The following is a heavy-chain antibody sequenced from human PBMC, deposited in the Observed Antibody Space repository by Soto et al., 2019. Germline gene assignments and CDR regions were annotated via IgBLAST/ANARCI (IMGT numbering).Heavy chain of an antibody. V-gene: IGHV3-23*01. CDR1: GFTFSSYA. CDR2: ISGSGGST. CDR3: AKGKGGSTYYFDC. J-gene: IGHJ4*02. Sequence: EVQLLESGGGLVQPGGSQRLSCAASGFTFSSYAMSWVRQAPGKGLEWVSGISGSGGSTYYADSVKGRFTISRDASKNTLYLQMNSLRAEDTAVYYCAKGKGGSTYYFDCWGQGTLVTVSS. D-gene: IGHD1-26*01.